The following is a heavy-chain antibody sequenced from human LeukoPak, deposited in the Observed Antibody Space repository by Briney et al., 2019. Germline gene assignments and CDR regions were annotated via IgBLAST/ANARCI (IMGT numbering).Heavy chain of an antibody. J-gene: IGHJ4*02. CDR2: IYHDSST. Sequence: SETLSLTCTVSGYSINNGHYWGWIRQPPGKGLEWIGSIYHDSSTYYKSSLKSRVTISVDTSKNQFSLRLTSVTAADTAMYYCARDYQDTSGYPPNYLDSWGQGTLVTVSS. CDR3: ARDYQDTSGYPPNYLDS. V-gene: IGHV4-38-2*02. CDR1: GYSINNGHY. D-gene: IGHD3-22*01.